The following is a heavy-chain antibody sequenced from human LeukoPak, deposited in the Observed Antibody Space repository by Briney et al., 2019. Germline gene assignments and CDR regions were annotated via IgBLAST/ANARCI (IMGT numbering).Heavy chain of an antibody. CDR3: AKEYQGDYYMDV. CDR2: MNTKSGNT. CDR1: GYTVTSYD. J-gene: IGHJ6*03. Sequence: GASVKVSCKASGYTVTSYDINWVRQATGQGIEWMGWMNTKSGNTGNEKKFQGRGTMIRKTSIGTAYMELSSLRPEDTALYYCAKEYQGDYYMDVWGKGTTVTVSS. V-gene: IGHV1-8*01. D-gene: IGHD6-6*01.